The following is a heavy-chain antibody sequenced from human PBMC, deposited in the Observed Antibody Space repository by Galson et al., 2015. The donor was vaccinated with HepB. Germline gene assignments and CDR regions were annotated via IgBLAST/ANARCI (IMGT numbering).Heavy chain of an antibody. CDR2: ISSSSSYI. Sequence: SLRLSCAASGFTFSSYSMNWVRQAPGKGLEWVSSISSSSSYIYYADSVKGRFTISRDNAKNSLYLQMNSLRAEDTAVYYCASSGSHQLLDPYWYFDLWGRGTLVTVSS. V-gene: IGHV3-21*01. D-gene: IGHD2-2*01. CDR1: GFTFSSYS. J-gene: IGHJ2*01. CDR3: ASSGSHQLLDPYWYFDL.